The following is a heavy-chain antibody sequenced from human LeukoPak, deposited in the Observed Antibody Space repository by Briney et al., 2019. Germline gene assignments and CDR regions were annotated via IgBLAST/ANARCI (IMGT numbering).Heavy chain of an antibody. CDR3: ARGFAYSSSWSAGAFDP. V-gene: IGHV4-59*08. CDR2: ISYSGTT. CDR1: GGSIRTYS. J-gene: IGHJ5*02. D-gene: IGHD6-13*01. Sequence: PSGTLSLTCTVSGGSIRTYSWSWIRQTPEKGLQWIGYISYSGTTTYNPFLKSRVTMSVDTSKSQFSLKLSSVTAADTAVYYCARGFAYSSSWSAGAFDPWGQGTLVTVSS.